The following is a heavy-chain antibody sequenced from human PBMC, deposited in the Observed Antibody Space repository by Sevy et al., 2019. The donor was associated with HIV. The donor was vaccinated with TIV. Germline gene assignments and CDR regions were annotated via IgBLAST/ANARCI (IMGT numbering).Heavy chain of an antibody. J-gene: IGHJ4*02. D-gene: IGHD5-18*01. Sequence: GGSLRLSCAASGLTFSTYGMHWVRQAPGKGLEWVALISSDGSNTYYAGSVTGRFTISRDNSKNTLYLQMNSLRADDTAMYYCAKTYADTTMDLYYYDSWGQGTLVTVSS. CDR3: AKTYADTTMDLYYYDS. V-gene: IGHV3-30*18. CDR1: GLTFSTYG. CDR2: ISSDGSNT.